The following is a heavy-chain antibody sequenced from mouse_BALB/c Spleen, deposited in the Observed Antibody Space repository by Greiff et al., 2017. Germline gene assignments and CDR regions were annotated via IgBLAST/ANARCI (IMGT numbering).Heavy chain of an antibody. CDR2: IDPFNGGT. V-gene: IGHV1S135*01. J-gene: IGHJ4*01. D-gene: IGHD2-4*01. CDR1: GYSFTSYY. Sequence: VQLQQSGPELMKPGASVKISCKASGYSFTSYYMHWVKQSHGKSLEWIGYIDPFNGGTSYNQKFKGKATLTVDKSSSTAYMHLSSLTSEDSAVYYCARSEMITTWGYAMDYWGQGTSVTVSS. CDR3: ARSEMITTWGYAMDY.